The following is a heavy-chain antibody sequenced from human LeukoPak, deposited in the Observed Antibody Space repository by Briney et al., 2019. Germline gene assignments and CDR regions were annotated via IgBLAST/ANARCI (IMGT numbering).Heavy chain of an antibody. D-gene: IGHD1-26*01. Sequence: ASVKVSCKASGYTFTSYAMHWVRQAPGQRLEWMGWINAGNGNTKYSQKLQGRVTMTTDTSTSTAYMELRSLRSDDTAVYYCARGTVIVGATGGGYWGQGTLVTVSS. V-gene: IGHV1-3*01. CDR3: ARGTVIVGATGGGY. J-gene: IGHJ4*02. CDR1: GYTFTSYA. CDR2: INAGNGNT.